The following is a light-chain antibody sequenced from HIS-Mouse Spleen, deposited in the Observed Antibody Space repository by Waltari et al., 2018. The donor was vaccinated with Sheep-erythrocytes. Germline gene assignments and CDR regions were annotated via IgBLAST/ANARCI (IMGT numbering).Light chain of an antibody. Sequence: QSALTQPASVAGSPGQSTTISCPGTSRHVGSYNLASWYQQHPGKAPKLLIYEGSKRPSGVSNRFSGSKSGNTASLTISGLQAEDEADYYCCSYAGSSTPWVFGGGTKLTVL. CDR1: SRHVGSYNL. V-gene: IGLV2-23*01. CDR2: EGS. CDR3: CSYAGSSTPWV. J-gene: IGLJ3*02.